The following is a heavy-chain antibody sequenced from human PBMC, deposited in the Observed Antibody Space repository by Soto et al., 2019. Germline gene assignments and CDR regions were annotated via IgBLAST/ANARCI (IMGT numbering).Heavy chain of an antibody. J-gene: IGHJ4*02. CDR1: GYTLTELS. D-gene: IGHD3-16*02. CDR3: ATARYDYVWGSYRYYFDY. Sequence: ASVKVSCKVSGYTLTELSMHWVRQAPGKGLEWMGGFDPEDGETIYAQKFQGRVTMTEDTSTDTAYMELSSLRSEDTAVYYCATARYDYVWGSYRYYFDYWGQGTLVTVSS. CDR2: FDPEDGET. V-gene: IGHV1-24*01.